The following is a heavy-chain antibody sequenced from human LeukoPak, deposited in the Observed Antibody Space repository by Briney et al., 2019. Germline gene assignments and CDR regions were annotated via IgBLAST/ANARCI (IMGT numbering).Heavy chain of an antibody. Sequence: PGGSLRLSCAASGFTFSSYSMNWVRQAPGKWLEWVSSISTSSSYIFYADSVKGRFTISRDNAKNSLYLQMNSLRAEDTAVYYCARGRPSPDDYWGQGTLVTVSS. V-gene: IGHV3-21*01. CDR1: GFTFSSYS. CDR3: ARGRPSPDDY. D-gene: IGHD6-6*01. J-gene: IGHJ4*02. CDR2: ISTSSSYI.